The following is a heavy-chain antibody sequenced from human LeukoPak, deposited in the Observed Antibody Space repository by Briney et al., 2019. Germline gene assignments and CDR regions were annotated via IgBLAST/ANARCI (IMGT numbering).Heavy chain of an antibody. J-gene: IGHJ5*02. D-gene: IGHD3-3*01. Sequence: GSLRLSCAVSGFTFSSHWMSWVRQAPGKGLEWIGEINHSGSTNYNPSLKSRVTISVDTSKNQFSLKLSSVTAADAAVYYCARGGLGSGFFWGGYPNWFDPWGQGTLVTVSS. CDR2: INHSGST. V-gene: IGHV4-34*01. CDR3: ARGGLGSGFFWGGYPNWFDP. CDR1: GFTFSSHW.